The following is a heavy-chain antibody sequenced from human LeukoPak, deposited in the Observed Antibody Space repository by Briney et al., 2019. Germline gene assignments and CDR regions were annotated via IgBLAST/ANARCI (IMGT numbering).Heavy chain of an antibody. D-gene: IGHD5-24*01. CDR3: ARDRDGYNGNDAFDI. CDR2: ISSSSSYI. J-gene: IGHJ3*02. CDR1: GFIFSNYA. Sequence: GGSLRLSCAASGFIFSNYAMNWVRQAPGKGLEWVSSISSSSSYIYYADSVKGRFTISRDNAKNSLYLQMNSLRAEDTAVYYCARDRDGYNGNDAFDIWGQGTMVTVSS. V-gene: IGHV3-21*01.